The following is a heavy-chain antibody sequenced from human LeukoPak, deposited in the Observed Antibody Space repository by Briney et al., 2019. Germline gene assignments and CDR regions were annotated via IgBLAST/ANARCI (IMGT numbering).Heavy chain of an antibody. V-gene: IGHV3-23*01. CDR3: AKVGPVAGPQFDY. Sequence: GRSLTLSCAASVFTFSSYAMSWARQAPGRGLEWVSATSGSCGRTNYADPVKDRLTISRDNSKNTLYLQMNSLRAEATAVYYCAKVGPVAGPQFDYWGEGTLVTVSS. D-gene: IGHD6-19*01. J-gene: IGHJ4*02. CDR2: TSGSCGRT. CDR1: VFTFSSYA.